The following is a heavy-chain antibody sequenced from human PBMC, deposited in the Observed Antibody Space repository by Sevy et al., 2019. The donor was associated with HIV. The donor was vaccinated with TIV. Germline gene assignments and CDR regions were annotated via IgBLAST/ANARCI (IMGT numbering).Heavy chain of an antibody. J-gene: IGHJ4*02. Sequence: GGSLRLSCAASGFTFSSYAMHWVRQAPGKGLEWVAVISYDGSNKYYADSVKGRFTISRDNSKKTLYLQMNSLRAEDTAVYYCARDWTIFGVALALGYWGQGTLVTVSS. D-gene: IGHD3-3*01. CDR2: ISYDGSNK. CDR1: GFTFSSYA. CDR3: ARDWTIFGVALALGY. V-gene: IGHV3-30-3*01.